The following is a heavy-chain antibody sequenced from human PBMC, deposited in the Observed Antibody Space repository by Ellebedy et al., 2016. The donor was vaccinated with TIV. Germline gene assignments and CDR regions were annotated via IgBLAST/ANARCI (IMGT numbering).Heavy chain of an antibody. V-gene: IGHV4-59*13. J-gene: IGHJ3*02. CDR3: ARGGNYDTGDIYIHAFDI. Sequence: SETLSLXXIVSGGSISNYFWNWIRQPPGKGLEYIGYLSYDGSTKYNPSLRGRVTISEDTSKKQFSLRLSSVTTADTAVYYCARGGNYDTGDIYIHAFDIWGQGTVVTVSS. CDR1: GGSISNYF. D-gene: IGHD3-22*01. CDR2: LSYDGST.